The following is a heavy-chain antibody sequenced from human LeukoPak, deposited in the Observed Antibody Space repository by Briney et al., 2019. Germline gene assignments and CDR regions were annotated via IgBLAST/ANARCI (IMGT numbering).Heavy chain of an antibody. CDR2: VKPDGSER. V-gene: IGHV3-7*01. CDR1: GFTYSRYW. D-gene: IGHD1-26*01. J-gene: IGHJ4*02. CDR3: ARDIGGSYTAIDY. Sequence: GGSLRLSCAASGFTYSRYWMSWVRQAPGKGLEWVANVKPDGSERYYVDSVKGRFTISRDNAKNSVYLQMNSLGAEDTAVYYCARDIGGSYTAIDYWGQGTLVTVSS.